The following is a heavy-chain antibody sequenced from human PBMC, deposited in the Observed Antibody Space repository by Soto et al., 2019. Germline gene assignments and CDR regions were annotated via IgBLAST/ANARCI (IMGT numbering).Heavy chain of an antibody. J-gene: IGHJ4*02. CDR1: GGSISTAHS. CDR3: ARAVALPGLFYFDY. CDR2: IYNSGSA. V-gene: IGHV4-4*02. D-gene: IGHD1-1*01. Sequence: QVQLHESGPGLVKPSGTLSLTCAVSGGSISTAHSWSWLRQTPGKGLEWIAEIYNSGSANYNPSLKSRVTISVDKSKNPFSLKLISVTAADTAIYFCARAVALPGLFYFDYWGQGTLVTVSS.